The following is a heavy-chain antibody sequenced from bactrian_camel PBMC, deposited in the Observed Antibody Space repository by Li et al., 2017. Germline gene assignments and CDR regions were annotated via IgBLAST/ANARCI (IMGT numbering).Heavy chain of an antibody. CDR2: ITSGGRT. D-gene: IGHD1*01. Sequence: LVESGGGSVSAGGSLRLSCTASGFTFSDYAMSWVRQPPGKGLEWVSSITSGGRTAYADSVKGRFTISRDNAKNTVFLQMNSLKPDDTAVYYCARDTRADTKGQGTQVTVS. J-gene: IGHJ4*01. CDR1: GFTFSDYA. V-gene: IGHV3S40*01.